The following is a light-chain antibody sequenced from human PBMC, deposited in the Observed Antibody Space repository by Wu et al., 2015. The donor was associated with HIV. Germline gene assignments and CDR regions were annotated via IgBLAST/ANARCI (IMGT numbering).Light chain of an antibody. CDR2: DAS. CDR3: QXYQNWPPIT. CDR1: QSVSRS. Sequence: EIVLTQSPVTLSLSPGERATLSCRASQSVSRSLVWFQQKPGQAPRLLIYDASNRVTGIPPRFSGSGFATDFTLTISSLESEDFAVYYCQXYQNWPPITFGEGPRWRSN. V-gene: IGKV3-11*01. J-gene: IGKJ4*01.